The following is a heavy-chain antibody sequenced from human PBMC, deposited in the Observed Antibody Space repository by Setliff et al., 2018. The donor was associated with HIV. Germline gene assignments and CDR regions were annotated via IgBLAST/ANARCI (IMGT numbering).Heavy chain of an antibody. V-gene: IGHV3-23*01. CDR2: FGNTGDTT. J-gene: IGHJ4*02. Sequence: PGGSLRLSCAASGLNFSTYVVNWIRQAPGKGLEWVSVFGNTGDTTYYTDSVKGRFSLSRDSSKNTLYLQMNNLSAEDTAVYYCAFDSRGYFSDPLDSWGQGTPVTVS. D-gene: IGHD3-22*01. CDR3: AFDSRGYFSDPLDS. CDR1: GLNFSTYV.